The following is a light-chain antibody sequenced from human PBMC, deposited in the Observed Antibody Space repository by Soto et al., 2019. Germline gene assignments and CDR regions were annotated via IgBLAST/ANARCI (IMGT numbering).Light chain of an antibody. CDR1: KSVSSNY. Sequence: EIVLTQSPGTLSLSPGERATLSCRASKSVSSNYLAWYQQKPGQAPRLLIYGASNRATGIPDRFSGSGSGTDFTLTISSLEPEDFAVYCCQQYGSSPPYTFGQGTKLEIK. CDR2: GAS. CDR3: QQYGSSPPYT. J-gene: IGKJ2*01. V-gene: IGKV3-20*01.